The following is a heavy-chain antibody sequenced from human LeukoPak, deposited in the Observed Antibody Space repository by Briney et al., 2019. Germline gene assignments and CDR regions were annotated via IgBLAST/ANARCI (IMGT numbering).Heavy chain of an antibody. V-gene: IGHV3-64*01. CDR1: GFTFSSYA. D-gene: IGHD6-13*01. Sequence: GGSLRLSCAASGFTFSSYAMHWVRQAPGKGLEYVSAISSNGGSTYYANSVKGRFTISRDNSKNTLYLQIGSLRAEDMAVYYCARATYSSSWRYYFDYWGQGTLVTVSS. CDR2: ISSNGGST. J-gene: IGHJ4*02. CDR3: ARATYSSSWRYYFDY.